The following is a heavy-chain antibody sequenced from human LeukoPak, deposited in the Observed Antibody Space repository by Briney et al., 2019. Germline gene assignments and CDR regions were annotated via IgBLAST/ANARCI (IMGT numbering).Heavy chain of an antibody. D-gene: IGHD2-15*01. J-gene: IGHJ6*02. CDR3: AERDIGYCSGGSCYRYYGMDV. CDR1: GGTFSSYT. V-gene: IGHV1-69*02. Sequence: ASVKVSCKASGGTFSSYTISWVRQAPGQGLEWMGRIIPILGIANYAQKFQGRVTITADKSTSTAYMELSSLRSEDTAAYYCAERDIGYCSGGSCYRYYGMDVWGQGTTVTVSS. CDR2: IIPILGIA.